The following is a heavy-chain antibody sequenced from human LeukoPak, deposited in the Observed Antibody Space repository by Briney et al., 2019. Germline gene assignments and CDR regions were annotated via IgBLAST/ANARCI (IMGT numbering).Heavy chain of an antibody. V-gene: IGHV4-39*01. Sequence: SETLSLTCTVSGGSISSSSYYWGWIRQPPGKGLEWIGSIYYSGSTYYNPSLKSRVTISVDTSKNQFSLKLSSVTAADTAVYYCASLVPIREGRWSYYFDYWGQGTLVTVSS. CDR2: IYYSGST. CDR1: GGSISSSSYY. J-gene: IGHJ4*02. CDR3: ASLVPIREGRWSYYFDY. D-gene: IGHD5-12*01.